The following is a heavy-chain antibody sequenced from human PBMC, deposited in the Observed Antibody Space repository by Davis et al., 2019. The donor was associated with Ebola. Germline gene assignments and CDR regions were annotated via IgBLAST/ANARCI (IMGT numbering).Heavy chain of an antibody. Sequence: GGSLRLSCEGSGFTFSSYAMHWVRQAPGKGLEWAAVISYEGGSKDYADSVKGRFTISRDDSKNTLYLQMNSLGAEDTAVYYCARVGCSGGTCYGLDVWGQGTTVTVSS. CDR1: GFTFSSYA. D-gene: IGHD2-15*01. V-gene: IGHV3-30*04. CDR2: ISYEGGSK. CDR3: ARVGCSGGTCYGLDV. J-gene: IGHJ6*02.